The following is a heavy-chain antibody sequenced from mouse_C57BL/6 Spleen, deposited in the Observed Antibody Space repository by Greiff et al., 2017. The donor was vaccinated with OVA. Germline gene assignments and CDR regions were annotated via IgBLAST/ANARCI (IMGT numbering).Heavy chain of an antibody. V-gene: IGHV1-82*01. CDR1: GYAFSSSW. Sequence: QVQLQQSGPELVKPGASVKISCKASGYAFSSSWMNWVKQRPGKGLEWIGRIYPGDGGTNYNGKFKGKATLTADKSSSTAYMQLSSLTSEDSAVYFCAPYYGYPYWYFDVWGTGTTVTVSS. J-gene: IGHJ1*03. CDR2: IYPGDGGT. D-gene: IGHD2-9*01. CDR3: APYYGYPYWYFDV.